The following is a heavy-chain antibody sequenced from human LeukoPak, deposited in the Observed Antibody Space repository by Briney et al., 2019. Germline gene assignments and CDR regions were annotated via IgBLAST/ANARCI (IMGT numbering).Heavy chain of an antibody. V-gene: IGHV4-34*01. CDR2: INHSGST. CDR1: GGPFSGYY. D-gene: IGHD3-10*01. CDR3: ARGSITMVRGVIGLPYYYYYYMDV. Sequence: SETLSLTCAVYGGPFSGYYWSWIRQPPGKGLEGIGEINHSGSTNYNPSLKSRVTISVDTSKNQFSLKLSSVTAADTAVYYCARGSITMVRGVIGLPYYYYYYMDVWGKGTTVTVSS. J-gene: IGHJ6*03.